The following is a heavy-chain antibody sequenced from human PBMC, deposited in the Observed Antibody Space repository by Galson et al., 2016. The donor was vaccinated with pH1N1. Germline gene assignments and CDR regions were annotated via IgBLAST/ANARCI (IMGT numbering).Heavy chain of an antibody. D-gene: IGHD5-12*01. CDR1: GFTFTSYA. V-gene: IGHV3-30*04. Sequence: SLRLSCAASGFTFTSYAMHWVRQAPGKGLEWVAVILYDGTNEYYADSVKGRFTISRDKTQSTVYLQMNSLRTEDTAVYYWARASEYSDHEGFHWAQGALVIVSS. CDR3: ARASEYSDHEGFH. J-gene: IGHJ4*02. CDR2: ILYDGTNE.